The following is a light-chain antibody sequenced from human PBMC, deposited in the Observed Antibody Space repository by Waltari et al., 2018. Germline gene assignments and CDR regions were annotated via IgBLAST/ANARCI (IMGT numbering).Light chain of an antibody. CDR1: SGHSSNI. CDR3: ETGGHGTWV. V-gene: IGLV4-69*01. CDR2: VNSDGSH. J-gene: IGLJ3*02. Sequence: QLVLTQSPSASASLGASVKLTCTLSSGHSSNIIAWLQQQPGKGPRYLMQVNSDGSHRNVDDIPYRFSGSSAGAERYLTSSSLQSEDEADYYCETGGHGTWVFGGGTKLTVL.